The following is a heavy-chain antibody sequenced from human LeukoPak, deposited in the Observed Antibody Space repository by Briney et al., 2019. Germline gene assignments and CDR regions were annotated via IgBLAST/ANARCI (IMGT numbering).Heavy chain of an antibody. J-gene: IGHJ4*02. CDR1: GYTFTSYY. D-gene: IGHD3-22*01. Sequence: AXVKVSCXASGYTFTSYYMHWVRQAPGQGLEWMGIINPSGGSTSYAQKFQGRVTMTRDMSTSTVYMELSSLRSEDTAVYYCAGESMVIEGADYWGQGTLVTVSS. V-gene: IGHV1-46*01. CDR3: AGESMVIEGADY. CDR2: INPSGGST.